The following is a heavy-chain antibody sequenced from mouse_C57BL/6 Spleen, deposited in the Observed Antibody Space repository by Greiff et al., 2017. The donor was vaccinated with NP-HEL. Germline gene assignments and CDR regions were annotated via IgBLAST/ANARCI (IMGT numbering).Heavy chain of an antibody. D-gene: IGHD2-5*01. J-gene: IGHJ2*01. CDR1: GYTFTSYW. V-gene: IGHV1-61*01. Sequence: VQLQQSGAELVRPGSSVKLSCKASGYTFTSYWMDWVKQRPGQGLEWIGNIYPSDSETHYNQKFKDKATLTVDKSSSTAYMQLSSLTSEDSAVYYCARKMDYSNSLDYWGQGTTLTVSS. CDR2: IYPSDSET. CDR3: ARKMDYSNSLDY.